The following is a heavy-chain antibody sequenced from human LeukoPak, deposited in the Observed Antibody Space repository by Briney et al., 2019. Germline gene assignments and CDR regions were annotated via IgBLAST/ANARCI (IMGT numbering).Heavy chain of an antibody. CDR2: IYYSGST. V-gene: IGHV4-39*07. CDR1: GGSISSSSYY. D-gene: IGHD2-21*02. J-gene: IGHJ5*02. CDR3: ARGGGGDGKIRNWFDP. Sequence: SETLSLTCTVSGGSISSSSYYWGWIRQPPGKGLEWIGSIYYSGSTYYNPSLKSRVTISVDTSKNQFSLKLSSVTAADTAVYYCARGGGGDGKIRNWFDPWGQGTLVTVSS.